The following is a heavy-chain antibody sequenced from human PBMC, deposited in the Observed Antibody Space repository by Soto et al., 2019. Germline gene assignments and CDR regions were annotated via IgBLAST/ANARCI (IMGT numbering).Heavy chain of an antibody. CDR3: ATAQRFVEWYGDY. CDR2: ISYDGSNK. CDR1: GFTFSSYA. V-gene: IGHV3-30-3*01. D-gene: IGHD3-3*01. Sequence: QVQLVESGGGVVQPGRSLRLSCAASGFTFSSYAMHWVRQAPGKGLEWVAVISYDGSNKYYADSVKGRVTISRDNSKNTLYLQMNSLRAEDTAVYYCATAQRFVEWYGDYLGQGTLVTVSS. J-gene: IGHJ4*02.